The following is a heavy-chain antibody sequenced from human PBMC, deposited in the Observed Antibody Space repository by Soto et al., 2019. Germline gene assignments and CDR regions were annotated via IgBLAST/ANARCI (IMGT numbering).Heavy chain of an antibody. D-gene: IGHD5-18*01. V-gene: IGHV4-4*02. CDR2: IYHSGST. Sequence: SETLSLTCTVFGGSISSSSNWWSWVRQPPGKGLEWIGEIYHSGSTNYNPSLKSRVTISVDTSKNQFSLKLSSMTAADTAVYYCARGYGRNFDYWGQGTLVTVSS. J-gene: IGHJ4*02. CDR1: GGSISSSSNW. CDR3: ARGYGRNFDY.